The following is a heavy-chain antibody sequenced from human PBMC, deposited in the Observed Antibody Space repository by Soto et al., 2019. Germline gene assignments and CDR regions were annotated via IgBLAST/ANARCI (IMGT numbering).Heavy chain of an antibody. J-gene: IGHJ4*02. V-gene: IGHV4-39*07. Sequence: PSETLSLTCTVSGGSVSSSSYYWSWVRQPPGKGLEWIGEIYHSGSTNYNPSLKSRVTISVDKSKNQFSLKLSSVTAADTAVYYCASRLGLYDILTGYDYWGQGTLVTVSS. CDR3: ASRLGLYDILTGYDY. CDR2: IYHSGST. D-gene: IGHD3-9*01. CDR1: GGSVSSSSYY.